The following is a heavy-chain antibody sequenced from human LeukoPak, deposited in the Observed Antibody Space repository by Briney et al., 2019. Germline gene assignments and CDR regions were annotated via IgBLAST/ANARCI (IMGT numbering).Heavy chain of an antibody. CDR1: GYTFTSYG. CDR3: ASHDILTGSPVYYYGMDV. CDR2: ISAYNGNT. J-gene: IGHJ6*02. Sequence: ASVKVSCKASGYTFTSYGISWVRQAPGQGLEWMGWISAYNGNTNYAQKLQGRVTMTTDTSTSTAYMELRSLRSDDTAVYYCASHDILTGSPVYYYGMDVWGRGTTVTVSS. V-gene: IGHV1-18*01. D-gene: IGHD3-9*01.